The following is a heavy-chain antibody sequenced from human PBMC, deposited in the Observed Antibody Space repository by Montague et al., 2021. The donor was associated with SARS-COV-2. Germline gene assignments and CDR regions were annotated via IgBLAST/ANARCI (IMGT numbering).Heavy chain of an antibody. CDR2: ISFDGSNK. D-gene: IGHD2-2*01. CDR1: GFGFGSYG. V-gene: IGHV3-30*18. J-gene: IGHJ6*02. CDR3: AKSVLVVPAAINYYYGMDV. Sequence: SLRLSCAASGFGFGSYGMHWVRQAPGKGLEWVAVISFDGSNKYYAESVKGRLTISRDNAMHTLDLQMNSLRPEDTAVYYCAKSVLVVPAAINYYYGMDVWGHGTTVTVSS.